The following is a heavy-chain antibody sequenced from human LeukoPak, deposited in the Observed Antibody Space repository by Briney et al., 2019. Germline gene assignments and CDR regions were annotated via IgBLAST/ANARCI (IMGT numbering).Heavy chain of an antibody. J-gene: IGHJ3*02. V-gene: IGHV3-48*03. D-gene: IGHD5-24*01. Sequence: QPGGSLRLSCAASGFTFSSYEMNWVRQAPGKGLEWVSYISSSGSTIYYADSVKGRFTISRDNAKNSLYLQMNSLRAEDTAVYYCARVKDGYSPHDAFDIWGQGTMVTVSS. CDR3: ARVKDGYSPHDAFDI. CDR1: GFTFSSYE. CDR2: ISSSGSTI.